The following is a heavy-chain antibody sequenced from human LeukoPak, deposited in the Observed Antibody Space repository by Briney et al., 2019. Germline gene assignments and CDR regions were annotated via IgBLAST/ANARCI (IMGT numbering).Heavy chain of an antibody. CDR2: INPDTGGT. V-gene: IGHV1-2*02. Sequence: ASVKVSCKASGYAFTGYYLHWVRQAPGQGLEWVAYINPDTGGTNYAQKFQGRVTVTRDASISTAHMEMSRLTSDDTAIYYCARVAAYTSTWSWFDPWGQGTLVTVSS. D-gene: IGHD6-13*01. CDR3: ARVAAYTSTWSWFDP. J-gene: IGHJ5*02. CDR1: GYAFTGYY.